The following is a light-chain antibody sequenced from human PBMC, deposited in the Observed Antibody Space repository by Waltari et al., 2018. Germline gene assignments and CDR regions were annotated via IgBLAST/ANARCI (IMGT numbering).Light chain of an antibody. CDR3: MQGLQSPT. V-gene: IGKV2-28*01. J-gene: IGKJ5*01. Sequence: DIGMTQSPLTLPVTPGEPASISGRSSLSLLHGNGYTQVDWYLQRPGQSPQLLIYLGSNRASGVPDRFSASGSGTDFTLTISRVEAEDVGVYFCMQGLQSPTFGQGTRLEIK. CDR1: LSLLHGNGYTQ. CDR2: LGS.